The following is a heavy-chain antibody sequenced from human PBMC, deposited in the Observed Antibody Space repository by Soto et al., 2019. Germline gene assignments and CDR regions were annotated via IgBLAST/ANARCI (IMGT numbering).Heavy chain of an antibody. CDR1: GYTFTSYD. CDR2: MNPNSGNT. J-gene: IGHJ4*02. V-gene: IGHV1-8*01. D-gene: IGHD6-6*01. Sequence: ASVKVCCRAYGYTFTSYDINWVRQATGQGLEWMGWMNPNSGNTGYAQKFQGRVTMTRNTSISTAYMELSSLRSEDTAVYYCARCIRYWGSSHLFDFDYWGQGNLDTISS. CDR3: ARCIRYWGSSHLFDFDY.